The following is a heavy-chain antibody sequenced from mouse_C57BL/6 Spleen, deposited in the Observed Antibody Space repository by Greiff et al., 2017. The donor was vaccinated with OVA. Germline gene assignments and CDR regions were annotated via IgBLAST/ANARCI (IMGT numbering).Heavy chain of an antibody. CDR3: AREGAPNYGSSYRYFDV. D-gene: IGHD1-1*01. CDR2: IYPGSGST. CDR1: GYTFTSYW. V-gene: IGHV1-55*01. Sequence: VKLQQPGAELVKPGASVKMSCKASGYTFTSYWITWVKQRPGQGLEWIGDIYPGSGSTNYNEKFKSKATLTVDTSSSTAYMQLSSLTSEDSAVYYCAREGAPNYGSSYRYFDVWGTGTTVTVSS. J-gene: IGHJ1*03.